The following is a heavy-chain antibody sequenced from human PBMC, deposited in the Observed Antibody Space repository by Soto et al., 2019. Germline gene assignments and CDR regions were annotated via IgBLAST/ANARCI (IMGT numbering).Heavy chain of an antibody. CDR3: ARGLSCSGGSCYSDY. CDR1: GFTFSSYS. V-gene: IGHV3-48*02. D-gene: IGHD2-15*01. Sequence: EVQLVESGGGLVQPGGSLRLSCATSGFTFSSYSMNWVRQAPGKGLAWVSYIIASSSTIHYADCVKGRFTISRDNAKNSVYLQVNSLRDEDTAVYFCARGLSCSGGSCYSDYWGQGTLVTVSS. CDR2: IIASSSTI. J-gene: IGHJ4*02.